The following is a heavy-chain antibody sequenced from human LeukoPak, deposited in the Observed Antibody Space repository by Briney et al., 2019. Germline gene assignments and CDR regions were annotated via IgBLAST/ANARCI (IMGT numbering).Heavy chain of an antibody. Sequence: EASVKVSCKASGYTFTGYYMHWVRQAPGQGLEWMGWINPNSGGTNYAQKFQGRVTMTRDTSISTAYMELSRLRSDDTAVYYCARVRDSYPLSYYYYMDVWGKGTTVTVSS. CDR3: ARVRDSYPLSYYYYMDV. CDR1: GYTFTGYY. J-gene: IGHJ6*03. CDR2: INPNSGGT. V-gene: IGHV1-2*02. D-gene: IGHD5-24*01.